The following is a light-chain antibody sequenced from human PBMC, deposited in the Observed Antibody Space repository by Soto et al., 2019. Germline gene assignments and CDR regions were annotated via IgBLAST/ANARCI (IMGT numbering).Light chain of an antibody. CDR1: QSGYTN. CDR2: GAT. V-gene: IGKV3-15*01. J-gene: IGKJ2*01. Sequence: EMVLTQSPVTLSVSAGEKVTLSCRASQSGYTNVAWYQQKPGQAPRLLMYGATTRATGFPDRFRGSGSGTEFTLTISSLQSEDFAVYYCQHYTNWPPTYTFGQGTKLEIK. CDR3: QHYTNWPPTYT.